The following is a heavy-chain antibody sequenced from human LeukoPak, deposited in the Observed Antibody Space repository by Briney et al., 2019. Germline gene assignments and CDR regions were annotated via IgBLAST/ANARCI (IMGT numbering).Heavy chain of an antibody. D-gene: IGHD3-22*01. V-gene: IGHV3-7*04. J-gene: IGHJ4*02. CDR3: ARVTSYYYNTSGEYYFDY. CDR2: IIEDGSAK. Sequence: GGSLRLSCAASGFTFSGSAMHWVRQAPGKGLVWVANIIEDGSAKNYVDSVKGRFTISRDNAKNSLYLQMNSLRAEDTAVYYCARVTSYYYNTSGEYYFDYWGQGTRVTVFS. CDR1: GFTFSGSA.